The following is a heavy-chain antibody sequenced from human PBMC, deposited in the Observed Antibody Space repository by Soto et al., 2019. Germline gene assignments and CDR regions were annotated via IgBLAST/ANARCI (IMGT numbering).Heavy chain of an antibody. CDR1: GFTVSDYA. V-gene: IGHV3-23*01. J-gene: IGHJ5*02. CDR3: AKDAVPYNGKWDWFDP. CDR2: IGGVGTDR. D-gene: IGHD1-20*01. Sequence: DVQLLESGGGLVQPGGSLRLSCAASGFTVSDYAMTWVRQAPGKWPVWVSSIGGVGTDRYYADSVKGRFTISRDNSKNTLFLQVSSLRSDDTAVYYCAKDAVPYNGKWDWFDPWGQGPLVTVSS.